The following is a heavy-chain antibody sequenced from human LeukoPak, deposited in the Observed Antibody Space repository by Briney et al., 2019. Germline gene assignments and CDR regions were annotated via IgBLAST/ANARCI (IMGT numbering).Heavy chain of an antibody. Sequence: SQTLSLTCTVSGGSISSGGYYWSWIRPHPGKGLEWIGYIYYSGSTYYNPSLKSRVTISVDTSKNQFSLKLSSVTAADTAVYYCARVFSGDSNFDYWGQGTLVTVSS. D-gene: IGHD4-17*01. CDR2: IYYSGST. J-gene: IGHJ4*02. CDR1: GGSISSGGYY. V-gene: IGHV4-31*03. CDR3: ARVFSGDSNFDY.